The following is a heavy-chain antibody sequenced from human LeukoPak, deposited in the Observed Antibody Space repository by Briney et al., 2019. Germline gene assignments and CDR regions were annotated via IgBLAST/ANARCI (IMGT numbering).Heavy chain of an antibody. CDR2: IIPILGIA. CDR1: GGTFSSYA. CDR3: AGYYYGSGSYFDGMDV. D-gene: IGHD3-10*01. Sequence: SVKVSCKASGGTFSSYAISWVRQAPGQGREWMGRIIPILGIANYAQKFQGGVTITADKSTSTAYMELSSLRSEDTAVYYCAGYYYGSGSYFDGMDVWGQGTTVTVSS. V-gene: IGHV1-69*04. J-gene: IGHJ6*02.